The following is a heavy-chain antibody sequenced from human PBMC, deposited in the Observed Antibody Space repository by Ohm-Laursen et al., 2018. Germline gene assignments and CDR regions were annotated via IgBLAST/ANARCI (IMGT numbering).Heavy chain of an antibody. J-gene: IGHJ4*02. CDR1: GFTFSSHW. V-gene: IGHV3-9*01. CDR2: ISWNSGSI. Sequence: SLRLSCAASGFTFSSHWMGWVRQAPGKGLEWVSGISWNSGSIGYADSVKGRFTISRDNAKNSLYLQINSLRAEDTALYYCVRAVAAYWGQGALVTVSS. D-gene: IGHD6-25*01. CDR3: VRAVAAY.